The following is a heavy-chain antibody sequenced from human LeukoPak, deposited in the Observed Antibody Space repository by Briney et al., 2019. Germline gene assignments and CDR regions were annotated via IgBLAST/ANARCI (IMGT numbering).Heavy chain of an antibody. CDR3: PSAYGGLLDY. V-gene: IGHV3-48*03. D-gene: IGHD3-16*01. J-gene: IGHJ4*02. CDR2: INSGASTI. CDR1: GFSFSSYE. Sequence: PGGSLRLSCAASGFSFSSYEMNWVRQAPGKGLEWVSYINSGASTIYYADSVKGRFTISRDNAKKSLYLRMNNLRAEDTAVYYCPSAYGGLLDYWGQGTLVTVSS.